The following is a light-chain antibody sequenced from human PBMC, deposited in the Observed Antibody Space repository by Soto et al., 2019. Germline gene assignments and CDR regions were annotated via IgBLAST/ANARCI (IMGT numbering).Light chain of an antibody. CDR2: RNN. V-gene: IGLV1-40*01. CDR1: SSSIGAGHD. CDR3: QSHDRDLNVYL. Sequence: QSVLTQPPSASGTPGQRVFISCSGSSSSIGAGHDVHWYQQLPGTAPKLLIYRNNNRPSGVPDRFSASTSGTSASLVITGLQAEDEADYYCQSHDRDLNVYLFGSGTKVTVL. J-gene: IGLJ1*01.